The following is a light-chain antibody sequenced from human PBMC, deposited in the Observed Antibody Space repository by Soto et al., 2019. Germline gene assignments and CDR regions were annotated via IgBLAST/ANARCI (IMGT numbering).Light chain of an antibody. J-gene: IGLJ1*01. CDR1: SSDVGGYNY. CDR2: DVS. V-gene: IGLV2-11*01. CDR3: CSYAGSYTGV. Sequence: QSALTQPASVSGSPGQSITISCTGTSSDVGGYNYVSWYQQHPGKAPKLMIYDVSKRPSGVPDRFSGSKSGNTASLTISGLQAEDEADYYCCSYAGSYTGVFGTGTKVTVL.